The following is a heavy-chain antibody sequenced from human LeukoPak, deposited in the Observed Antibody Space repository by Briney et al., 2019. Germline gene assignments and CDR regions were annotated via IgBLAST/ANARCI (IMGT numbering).Heavy chain of an antibody. CDR2: ISSSSLYI. D-gene: IGHD6-13*01. Sequence: PGGSLRLSCAASGFTFSSYSMNWVRQAPGKGLEWVSSISSSSLYIYYADSVKGRFTISRDNAKNSLYLQMNSLRAEDTAVYYCARIAPQFGDYWGQGTLVTVSS. V-gene: IGHV3-21*04. CDR1: GFTFSSYS. J-gene: IGHJ4*02. CDR3: ARIAPQFGDY.